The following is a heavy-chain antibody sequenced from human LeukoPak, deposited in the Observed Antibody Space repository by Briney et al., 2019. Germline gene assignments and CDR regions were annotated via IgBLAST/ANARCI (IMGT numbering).Heavy chain of an antibody. J-gene: IGHJ4*02. CDR3: AKDSSGWTFDY. Sequence: TGGSLRLSCAASGFTFSSYAMSWVRQAPWKGLEWDSAISGSGGSTYYADSVKGRFTISRDNTKNTLYLQMNSLRAEDTAVYYCAKDSSGWTFDYWGQGTLVTVSS. CDR2: ISGSGGST. CDR1: GFTFSSYA. D-gene: IGHD6-19*01. V-gene: IGHV3-23*01.